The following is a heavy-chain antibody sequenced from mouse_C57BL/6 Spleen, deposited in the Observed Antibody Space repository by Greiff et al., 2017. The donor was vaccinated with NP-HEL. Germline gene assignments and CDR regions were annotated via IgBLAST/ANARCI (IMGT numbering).Heavy chain of an antibody. CDR3: ATTTVDWYFDV. D-gene: IGHD1-1*01. V-gene: IGHV1-4*01. CDR1: GYTFTSYT. CDR2: INPSSGYT. Sequence: QVQLKQSGAELARPGASVKMSCKASGYTFTSYTMHWVKQRPGQGLEWIGYINPSSGYTKYNQKFKDKATLTADKSSSTAYMQLSSLTSEDSAVYYCATTTVDWYFDVWGTGTTVTVSS. J-gene: IGHJ1*03.